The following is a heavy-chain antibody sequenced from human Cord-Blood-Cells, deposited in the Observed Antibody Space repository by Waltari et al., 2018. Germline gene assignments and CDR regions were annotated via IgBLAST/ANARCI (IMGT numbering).Heavy chain of an antibody. J-gene: IGHJ3*02. V-gene: IGHV4-39*01. CDR3: ARHNGVFGVVHDAFDI. CDR2: IYYSGST. D-gene: IGHD3-3*01. Sequence: QLQLQESGPGLVKPSETLSLTCTVSGGSISSSSYYWGWIRQPPGKGLEWIGSIYYSGSTDYNPSLKSRVTISVDTSKNQFSLKLSSVTAADTAVYYCARHNGVFGVVHDAFDIWGQGTMVTVSS. CDR1: GGSISSSSYY.